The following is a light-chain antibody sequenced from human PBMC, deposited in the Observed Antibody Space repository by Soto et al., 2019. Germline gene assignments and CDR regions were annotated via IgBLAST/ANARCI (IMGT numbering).Light chain of an antibody. CDR2: SDN. CDR1: SSNIGTYS. CDR3: AAWDDSLNGCV. J-gene: IGLJ1*01. Sequence: QSVLTQPPSASGTPGQRVTISCSGSSSNIGTYSVSWYQQFPGTAPRLLIYSDNQRPSGVPDRFSASKSGASASLAISGLQLKDEADLYCAAWDDSLNGCVFGTGTKVTVL. V-gene: IGLV1-44*01.